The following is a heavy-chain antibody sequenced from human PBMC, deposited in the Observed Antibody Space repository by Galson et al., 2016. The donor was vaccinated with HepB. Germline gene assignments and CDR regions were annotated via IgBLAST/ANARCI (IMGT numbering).Heavy chain of an antibody. CDR3: ARGLTFYDXWRAXXPRXXXYGLDV. Sequence: ETLXLTCTVSXXXIXXXSYXXXWVXQAPGKGLEWIGNLYYSGNTYFNPSLKNRVTVSVDTSTNQFSLNLNSVTAADTAVYYXARGLTFYDXWRAXXPRXXXYGLDVWGQGTTVTVS. V-gene: IGHV4-39*01. D-gene: IGHD3-3*01. J-gene: IGHJ6*02. CDR2: LYYSGNT. CDR1: XXXIXXXSYX.